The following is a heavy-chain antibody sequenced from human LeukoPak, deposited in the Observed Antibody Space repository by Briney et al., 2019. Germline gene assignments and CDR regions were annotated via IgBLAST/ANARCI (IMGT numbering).Heavy chain of an antibody. J-gene: IGHJ4*02. CDR3: ARWAPGLDY. CDR2: ISPDANTI. Sequence: PGGSLRLSCAASGFTFSNSPMHWVRQAPGKGLEFVSAISPDANTIYYANSLKGRFTTSRDNSKNTLYLQMGGLRAEDTAVYYCARWAPGLDYWGQGTLVTVSS. CDR1: GFTFSNSP. V-gene: IGHV3-64*01.